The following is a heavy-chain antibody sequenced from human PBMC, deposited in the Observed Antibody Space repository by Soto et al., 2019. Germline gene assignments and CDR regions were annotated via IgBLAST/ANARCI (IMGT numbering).Heavy chain of an antibody. D-gene: IGHD4-17*01. Sequence: QVQVVQSGAEVKKPGASVKVSCKASGYSFTDYYMHWIRQAPGQGLEWMGWIAPHRDGTEFAQKFQGRITLTEDTSNSTAYMELKGLTSADTAVYFCARGPYGDNAFDIWGQGTVVTVSS. V-gene: IGHV1-2*02. CDR2: IAPHRDGT. J-gene: IGHJ3*02. CDR3: ARGPYGDNAFDI. CDR1: GYSFTDYY.